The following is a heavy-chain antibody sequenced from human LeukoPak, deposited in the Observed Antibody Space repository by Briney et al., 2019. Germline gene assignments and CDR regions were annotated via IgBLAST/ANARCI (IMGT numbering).Heavy chain of an antibody. J-gene: IGHJ4*02. V-gene: IGHV4-39*01. CDR3: ARHGLYQDYGY. D-gene: IGHD3-16*01. CDR1: GGSISSSSYY. Sequence: SETLSLTCTVSGGSISSSSYYWGWIRQPPGKGLEWIGSIYYSGNTHYNPSLKSRVTISLDTSKNQFSLRLASVTAADTAVYYCARHGLYQDYGYWGQGTLVTVSS. CDR2: IYYSGNT.